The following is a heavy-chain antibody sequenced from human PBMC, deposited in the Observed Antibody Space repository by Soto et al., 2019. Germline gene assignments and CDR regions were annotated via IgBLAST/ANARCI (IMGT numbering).Heavy chain of an antibody. J-gene: IGHJ4*02. V-gene: IGHV3-23*01. D-gene: IGHD6-6*01. CDR3: AKRSSSSTFDY. CDR2: ISGSDDST. CDR1: GFTFSSYA. Sequence: GGSLRLSCAASGFTFSSYAMSWVRQAPGKGLKKVSVISGSDDSTYYADSVKGRFTISGDNSKNTLYLQMNSLRAEYTAVYYCAKRSSSSTFDYWGQGTLVTVSS.